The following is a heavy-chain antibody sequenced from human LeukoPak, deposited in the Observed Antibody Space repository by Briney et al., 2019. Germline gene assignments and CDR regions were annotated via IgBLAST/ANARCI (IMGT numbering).Heavy chain of an antibody. J-gene: IGHJ4*02. V-gene: IGHV4-59*01. CDR1: GGFNTHYY. CDR3: ARGQWLPVYDF. CDR2: IYHSGST. Sequence: PSETLSLTCSVSGGFNTHYYWTWIRQPPGKGLELIGYIYHSGSTNYNPSLNSRVTISVDTSKNHFSLKLSSVTAADTAVYYCARGQWLPVYDFWGQGILVTVFS. D-gene: IGHD3-22*01.